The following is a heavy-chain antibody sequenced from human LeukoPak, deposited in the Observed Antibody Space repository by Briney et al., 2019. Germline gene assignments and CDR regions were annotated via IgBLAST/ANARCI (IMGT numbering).Heavy chain of an antibody. D-gene: IGHD1-26*01. Sequence: GESPKISCNVSGYSFTSYCIGWGRQLPGKGLEGMGIIYPGDSGPTYSPSFQGQVTISVDKSINTAYLQWSSLQASDTAMYYCGMSGDRVPLQDDVFDVWGQGTMVTVST. CDR1: GYSFTSYC. CDR2: IYPGDSGP. CDR3: GMSGDRVPLQDDVFDV. V-gene: IGHV5-51*01. J-gene: IGHJ3*01.